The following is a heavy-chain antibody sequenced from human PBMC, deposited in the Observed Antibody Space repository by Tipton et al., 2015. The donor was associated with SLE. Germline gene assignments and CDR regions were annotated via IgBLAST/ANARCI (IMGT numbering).Heavy chain of an antibody. Sequence: TLSLTCTVSGGSISSSSYYWGWIRQPPGKEPECIGSIYYSGCTYYTPSLKSPVTTSVYTSKNQFSLSVYSVTVDDTAVYYCARQGTGFGSGRDDYWGQGILVTVSS. J-gene: IGHJ4*02. CDR2: IYYSGCT. CDR3: ARQGTGFGSGRDDY. V-gene: IGHV4-39*01. D-gene: IGHD1-14*01. CDR1: GGSISSSSYY.